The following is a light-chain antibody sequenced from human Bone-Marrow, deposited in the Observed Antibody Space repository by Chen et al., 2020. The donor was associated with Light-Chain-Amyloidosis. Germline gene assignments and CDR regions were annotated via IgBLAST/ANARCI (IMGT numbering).Light chain of an antibody. Sequence: EIVMTKSPAPLSVSPGERATLSCRASQSVSSNLAWYQQKPGQAPRLLIYGASTRATGIPARISGSGSGTEFTLTISSLQSEDSAVYYCQQYDNWPPYTFGQGTKLEIK. J-gene: IGKJ2*01. CDR1: QSVSSN. V-gene: IGKV3-15*01. CDR2: GAS. CDR3: QQYDNWPPYT.